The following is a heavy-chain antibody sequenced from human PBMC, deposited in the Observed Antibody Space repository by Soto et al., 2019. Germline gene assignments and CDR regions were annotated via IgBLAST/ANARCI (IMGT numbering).Heavy chain of an antibody. CDR3: AKVRFALKYYYGLDV. D-gene: IGHD3-16*01. CDR2: LTDDGKEK. Sequence: QVHLVESGGGVVQPGTSLRLSCVASGFTFSKYGMHWVRQAPGKGLEWVAILTDDGKEKYYADSVKGRFIIPRDNSNNTLFLQMNTLSAADTAVYYCAKVRFALKYYYGLDVWGQGTTVSVSS. CDR1: GFTFSKYG. V-gene: IGHV3-30*18. J-gene: IGHJ6*02.